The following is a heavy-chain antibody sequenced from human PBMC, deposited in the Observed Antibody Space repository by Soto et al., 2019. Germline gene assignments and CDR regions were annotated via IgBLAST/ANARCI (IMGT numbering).Heavy chain of an antibody. CDR1: GFTFSNAW. CDR3: TTDLGYSSSWYQD. J-gene: IGHJ4*02. D-gene: IGHD6-13*01. CDR2: IKSKTDGGTT. V-gene: IGHV3-15*07. Sequence: GGSLRLSCAASGFTFSNAWMNWVRQAPGKGLEWVGRIKSKTDGGTTDYDAPVKGRFTISRDDSKNTLYLQMNSLKTEDTAVYYCTTDLGYSSSWYQDWGQGTLVTVSS.